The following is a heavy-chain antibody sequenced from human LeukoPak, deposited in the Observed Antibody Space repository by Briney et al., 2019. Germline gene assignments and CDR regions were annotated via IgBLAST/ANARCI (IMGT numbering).Heavy chain of an antibody. J-gene: IGHJ6*02. Sequence: ASVKVSCKASGYTFTSYGISWVRQAPGQGLEWMGWISAYNGNTNYAQKLQGRVTMTTDTSTSTAYMELRSLRSDDPAGYYCAGGGAMVRGEKFLYHGNGGWGQGATGTVSS. V-gene: IGHV1-18*01. D-gene: IGHD3-10*01. CDR2: ISAYNGNT. CDR3: AGGGAMVRGEKFLYHGNGG. CDR1: GYTFTSYG.